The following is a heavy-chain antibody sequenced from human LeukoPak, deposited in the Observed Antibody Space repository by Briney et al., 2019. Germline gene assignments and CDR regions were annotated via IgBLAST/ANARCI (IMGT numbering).Heavy chain of an antibody. CDR3: ARVSVAGTGPDY. Sequence: SSQTLSLTCTVSGGSVSSGSYYWSWIRQPPGKGLEWIGFMSNSGHTDSSPSLKSRVTISLDTSKSQFSLKLNSVTAADTAFYYCARVSVAGTGPDYWGQGTLVTVSS. CDR2: MSNSGHT. D-gene: IGHD6-13*01. V-gene: IGHV4-61*01. J-gene: IGHJ4*02. CDR1: GGSVSSGSYY.